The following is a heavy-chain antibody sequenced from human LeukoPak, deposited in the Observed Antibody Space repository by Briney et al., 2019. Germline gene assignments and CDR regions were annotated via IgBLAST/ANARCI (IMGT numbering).Heavy chain of an antibody. CDR2: IYHSGST. J-gene: IGHJ4*02. D-gene: IGHD3-22*01. CDR1: GDSISRYY. Sequence: PSETLSLTCTVSGDSISRYYWSWIRQPAGKGLEWIGEIYHSGSTNYNPSLKSRVTISVDKSKNQFSLKLSSVTAADTAVYYCARDRYYYDSSGYYTLDYWGQGTLVTVSS. V-gene: IGHV4-59*12. CDR3: ARDRYYYDSSGYYTLDY.